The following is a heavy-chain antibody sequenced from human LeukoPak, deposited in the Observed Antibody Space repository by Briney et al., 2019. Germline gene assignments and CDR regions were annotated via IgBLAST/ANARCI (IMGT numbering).Heavy chain of an antibody. CDR1: GFTFSNYG. CDR2: ISYDGSNK. V-gene: IGHV3-30*18. CDR3: AKDLRTYYYDSTVDY. D-gene: IGHD3-22*01. Sequence: GGSLRLSCAASGFTFSNYGMHWVRQAPGKGLEWVAVISYDGSNKYYADSVKGRFTISRDNSKNTLYLQMNSLRAEDTAVYYCAKDLRTYYYDSTVDYWGQGTLVTVSS. J-gene: IGHJ4*02.